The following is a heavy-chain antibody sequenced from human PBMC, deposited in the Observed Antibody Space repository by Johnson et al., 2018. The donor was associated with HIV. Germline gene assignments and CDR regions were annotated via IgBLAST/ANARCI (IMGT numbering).Heavy chain of an antibody. J-gene: IGHJ3*02. Sequence: QVQLVESWGGLAKPAWSPRLSCAASQFTFSDYYMSWIRQAPGKGLEWVSYISSSGSTIYYADSVKGRFTISRDNAKNSLYLQMNSLRAEDTAVYYCARDGGGLDHDAFDIWGQGTMVTVSS. V-gene: IGHV3-11*04. CDR1: QFTFSDYY. CDR3: ARDGGGLDHDAFDI. CDR2: ISSSGSTI. D-gene: IGHD3/OR15-3a*01.